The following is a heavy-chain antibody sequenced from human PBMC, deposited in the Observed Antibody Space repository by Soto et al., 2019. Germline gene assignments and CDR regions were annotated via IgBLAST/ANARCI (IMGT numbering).Heavy chain of an antibody. Sequence: QVQLVESGGGVVQPGRSLRLSCAASGFTFSSYGMDWVRQAPGKGLEWVAVIWYDGSNKYYADSVKGRFTISRDNSKNPLYLQLNSLRAEDTAVYYCARVYDFWSGLGYWGQGTLVTVSS. D-gene: IGHD3-3*01. CDR2: IWYDGSNK. J-gene: IGHJ4*02. CDR1: GFTFSSYG. V-gene: IGHV3-33*01. CDR3: ARVYDFWSGLGY.